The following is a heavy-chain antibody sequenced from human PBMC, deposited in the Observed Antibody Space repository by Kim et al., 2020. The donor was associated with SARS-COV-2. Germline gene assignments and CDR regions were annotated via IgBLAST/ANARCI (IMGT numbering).Heavy chain of an antibody. V-gene: IGHV4-61*06. Sequence: PRSRVTIAVTTSKNQFSLKLSSVTAADTAVYYCARQYYDILTGYSYAFDIWGQGTMVTVSS. D-gene: IGHD3-9*01. CDR3: ARQYYDILTGYSYAFDI. J-gene: IGHJ3*02.